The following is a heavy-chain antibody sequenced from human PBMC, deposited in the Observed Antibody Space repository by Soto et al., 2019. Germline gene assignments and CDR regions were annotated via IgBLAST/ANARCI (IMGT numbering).Heavy chain of an antibody. D-gene: IGHD3-10*01. V-gene: IGHV1-69*08. CDR2: IIPILGIA. Sequence: QVQLVQSGAEVKKPGSSVKVSCKASGGTFSSYTISWVRQAPGQGLEWMGRIIPILGIANYAQKFQGRVTITADKATSTAYMELSSLRSEDTAVYYCAREPITLVRGVIILGAFYIWGQGTMVTVSS. CDR3: AREPITLVRGVIILGAFYI. CDR1: GGTFSSYT. J-gene: IGHJ3*02.